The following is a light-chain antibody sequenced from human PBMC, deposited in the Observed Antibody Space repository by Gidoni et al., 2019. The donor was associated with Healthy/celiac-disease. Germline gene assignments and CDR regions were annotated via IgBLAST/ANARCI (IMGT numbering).Light chain of an antibody. J-gene: IGKJ1*01. V-gene: IGKV1-6*01. CDR2: AAS. Sequence: IQMTQSPTSLSASVGDRVTITCRASQGLRNDLGWYQQKPGKAPKLLIYAASSLQSGVPSRFSGSGSGTDFTLTSISRQPEDFATYSCLQEYNYPLTFGQGTKVEIK. CDR3: LQEYNYPLT. CDR1: QGLRND.